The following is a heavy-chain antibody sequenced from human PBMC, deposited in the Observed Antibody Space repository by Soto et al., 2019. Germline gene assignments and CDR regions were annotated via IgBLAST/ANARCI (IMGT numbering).Heavy chain of an antibody. CDR2: ISSSSSYI. D-gene: IGHD3-22*01. V-gene: IGHV3-21*01. CDR3: ARWPYYYVRSAYYSY. J-gene: IGHJ4*02. Sequence: EVQLVESGGGLVKPGGSLRLSCAASGFTFSSYSMNWVRQAPGKGLEWVSSISSSSSYIYYADSVKGRFTISRDNAKNSLYLTMISLRAEDTAVYYCARWPYYYVRSAYYSYRGQGTQVTVSS. CDR1: GFTFSSYS.